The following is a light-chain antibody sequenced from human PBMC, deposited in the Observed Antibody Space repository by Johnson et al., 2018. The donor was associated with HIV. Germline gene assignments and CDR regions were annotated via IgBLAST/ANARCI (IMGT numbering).Light chain of an antibody. CDR2: ENN. J-gene: IGLJ1*01. V-gene: IGLV1-51*02. CDR1: SSNIGNNY. Sequence: QSVLTQPPSVSAAPGQKVTISCSGSSSNIGNNYVSWYQQLPGTAPKLLIYENNKRPSGIPDRFSGSKSGTSATLGITGPQPGDEADYYCGTWDSSLSAAYCFGTGTKVTVL. CDR3: GTWDSSLSAAYC.